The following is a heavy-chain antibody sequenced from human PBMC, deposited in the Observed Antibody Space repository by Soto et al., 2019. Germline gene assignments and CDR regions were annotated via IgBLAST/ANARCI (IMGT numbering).Heavy chain of an antibody. CDR1: GGSISSSSYY. J-gene: IGHJ6*02. CDR2: IYYSGST. D-gene: IGHD1-1*01. V-gene: IGHV4-39*07. Sequence: SETLSLTCTVSGGSISSSSYYWGWIRQPPGKGLEWIGSIYYSGSTYYNPSLKSRVTISVDTSKNQFSLKLGSVTAADTAVYYCAREGESRIRNPVDVWGQGTTVTVSS. CDR3: AREGESRIRNPVDV.